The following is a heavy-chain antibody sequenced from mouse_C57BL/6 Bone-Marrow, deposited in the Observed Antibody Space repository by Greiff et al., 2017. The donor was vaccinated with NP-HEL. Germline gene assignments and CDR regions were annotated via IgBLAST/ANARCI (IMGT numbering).Heavy chain of an antibody. CDR3: ARNSLFTTVPHYYAMDY. D-gene: IGHD1-1*01. V-gene: IGHV2-9-1*01. J-gene: IGHJ4*01. CDR2: IWTGGGT. Sequence: VHLVESGPGLVAPSQSLSITCTVSGFSLTSYAISWVRQPPGKGLEWLGVIWTGGGTNYNSALKSRLSISKDNSKSQVFLKMNSLQTDDTARYYCARNSLFTTVPHYYAMDYWGQGTSVTVSS. CDR1: GFSLTSYA.